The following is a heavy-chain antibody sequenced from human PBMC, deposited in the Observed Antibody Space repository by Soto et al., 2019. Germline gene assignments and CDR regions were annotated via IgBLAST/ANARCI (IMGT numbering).Heavy chain of an antibody. CDR2: IIPIFGTA. Sequence: QVQLVQSGAEVKKPGSSVKVSCKASGGTFSSYAISWVRQAPGQGLEWMGGIIPIFGTANYAQKFQGRVTITADESTSTAYMELSSLRSEDTAVYYCARGGGYCSGGSCFSNWFDPWSQGTLVTGSS. CDR3: ARGGGYCSGGSCFSNWFDP. CDR1: GGTFSSYA. J-gene: IGHJ5*02. V-gene: IGHV1-69*01. D-gene: IGHD2-15*01.